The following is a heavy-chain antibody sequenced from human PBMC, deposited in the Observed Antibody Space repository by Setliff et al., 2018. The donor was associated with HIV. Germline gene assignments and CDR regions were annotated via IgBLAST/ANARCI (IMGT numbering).Heavy chain of an antibody. V-gene: IGHV3-23*01. CDR2: ISGSGGTT. CDR3: AKGIKWLAP. J-gene: IGHJ5*02. D-gene: IGHD2-15*01. Sequence: PGGSLRLSCEASGFMFRNYAMSWVRQAPGKGLEWVSTISGSGGTTYYAESVKGRFSISRDNSKNTLYLETNSLRAEDTAVYYCAKGIKWLAPWGQGTPVTVSS. CDR1: GFMFRNYA.